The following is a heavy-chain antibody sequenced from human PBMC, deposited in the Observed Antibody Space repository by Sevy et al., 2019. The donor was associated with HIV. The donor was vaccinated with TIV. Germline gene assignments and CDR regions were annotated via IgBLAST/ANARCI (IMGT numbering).Heavy chain of an antibody. V-gene: IGHV3-11*01. CDR3: ARSDLPDYDILTAVYYYYGMDV. Sequence: GGSLRLSCAASGFTFSDYYMSWIRQAPGKGLEWVSYISSSGSTIYYADSVKGRFTISRDNAKNSLYLQMNGLRAEDTAVYYCARSDLPDYDILTAVYYYYGMDVWGQGTTVTVSS. D-gene: IGHD3-9*01. J-gene: IGHJ6*02. CDR1: GFTFSDYY. CDR2: ISSSGSTI.